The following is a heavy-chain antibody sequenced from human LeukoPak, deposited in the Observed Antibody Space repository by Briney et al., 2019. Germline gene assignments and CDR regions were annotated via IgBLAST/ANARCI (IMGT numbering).Heavy chain of an antibody. CDR3: AKVGWDVVVPAAELSAFDI. Sequence: GGSLRLSCAASGFTFSSYAMSWVRQAPGKGLEWVSAISGSGGSTYYADSVKGRFTISRDNSKNTLYLQMNSLRAEDTAVYYCAKVGWDVVVPAAELSAFDIWGQGTMVTVSS. D-gene: IGHD2-2*01. CDR1: GFTFSSYA. CDR2: ISGSGGST. V-gene: IGHV3-23*01. J-gene: IGHJ3*02.